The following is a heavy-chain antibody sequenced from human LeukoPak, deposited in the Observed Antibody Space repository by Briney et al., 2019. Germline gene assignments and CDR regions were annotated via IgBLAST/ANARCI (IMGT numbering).Heavy chain of an antibody. Sequence: PGGSLRLSCAASGFTYSNYAMHCVRHAPRKGLEWVAVISYDGINKYSADSVKGRFTISRDNTKNTPYLQMNSLRYEDTAVYYCAKDDGSSGWSQFDYWGQGTLVTVSS. D-gene: IGHD6-13*01. J-gene: IGHJ4*02. CDR3: AKDDGSSGWSQFDY. CDR1: GFTYSNYA. CDR2: ISYDGINK. V-gene: IGHV3-30*18.